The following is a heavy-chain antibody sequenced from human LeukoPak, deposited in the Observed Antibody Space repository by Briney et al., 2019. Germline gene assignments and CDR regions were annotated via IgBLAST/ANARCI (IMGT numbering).Heavy chain of an antibody. D-gene: IGHD3-16*01. Sequence: SETLSLTCSVSGGSISSFYWNWIRQPPGKGLEWIGYIYYSVTTNYNPSLKSRVTISVDVSKNQVSLKLSSMTAADTAVYYCARSQGEVTTNYWGQGTLVTVSS. CDR3: ARSQGEVTTNY. CDR2: IYYSVTT. V-gene: IGHV4-59*08. CDR1: GGSISSFY. J-gene: IGHJ4*02.